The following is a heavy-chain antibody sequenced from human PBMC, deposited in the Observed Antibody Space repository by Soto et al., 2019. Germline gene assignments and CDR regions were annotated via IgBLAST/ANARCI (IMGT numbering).Heavy chain of an antibody. CDR2: SFYSGST. CDR1: GGSIRSYY. V-gene: IGHV4-59*01. Sequence: SETLSLTCTVSGGSIRSYYWTWIRQPPGKGLEWLGYSFYSGSTFYNPSLKSRGTISIHTAKSQFSLQLTSVTAADTAVYYCARGAADTAMVDSWGQGTLVTVSS. J-gene: IGHJ4*02. D-gene: IGHD5-18*01. CDR3: ARGAADTAMVDS.